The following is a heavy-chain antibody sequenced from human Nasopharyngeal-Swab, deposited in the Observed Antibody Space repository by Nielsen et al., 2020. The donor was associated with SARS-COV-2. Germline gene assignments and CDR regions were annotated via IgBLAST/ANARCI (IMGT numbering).Heavy chain of an antibody. Sequence: GSLRLSCTVSGGSISSYYWSWIRQPPGKGLEWIGYIYYSGSTNYNPSLKSRVTISVDTSKNQFSLKLSSVTAADTAVYYCAKNGNGYSYGSYYMDVWAKGPRSPSP. CDR2: IYYSGST. D-gene: IGHD5-18*01. V-gene: IGHV4-59*01. CDR1: GGSISSYY. J-gene: IGHJ6*03. CDR3: AKNGNGYSYGSYYMDV.